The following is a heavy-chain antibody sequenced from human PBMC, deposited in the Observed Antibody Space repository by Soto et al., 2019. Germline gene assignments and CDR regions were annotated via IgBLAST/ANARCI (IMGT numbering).Heavy chain of an antibody. Sequence: QVQLVQSGAEVKKPGSSVKVSCKASVGTFSSYAISWVRQAPGQGLECMVGIIPIFGTANYAQKYQGRVTITADESTSTAYMELSSLRSEDTAVYYCARRTYSGSEAVIWGQGTMVTVSS. V-gene: IGHV1-69*01. CDR1: VGTFSSYA. CDR3: ARRTYSGSEAVI. J-gene: IGHJ3*02. D-gene: IGHD1-26*01. CDR2: IIPIFGTA.